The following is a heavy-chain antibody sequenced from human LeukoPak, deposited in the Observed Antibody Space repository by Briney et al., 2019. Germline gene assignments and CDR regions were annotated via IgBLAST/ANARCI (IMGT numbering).Heavy chain of an antibody. Sequence: PGGSLRLSCAASGFTFSSYGMHWVRQAPGKGLEWVAVISYDGSNKYYADPVKGRFTISRDNSKNTLYLQMNSLRAEDTAVYYCAKDHGSGYYTVPDYWGQGTLVTVSS. V-gene: IGHV3-30*18. D-gene: IGHD3-3*01. CDR1: GFTFSSYG. J-gene: IGHJ4*02. CDR2: ISYDGSNK. CDR3: AKDHGSGYYTVPDY.